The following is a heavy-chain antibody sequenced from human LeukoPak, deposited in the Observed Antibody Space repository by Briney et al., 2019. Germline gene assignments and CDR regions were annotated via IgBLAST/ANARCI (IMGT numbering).Heavy chain of an antibody. CDR3: AKTVYSYGYYYFDY. CDR2: IYSGGST. CDR1: GFTFSSYG. V-gene: IGHV3-23*03. Sequence: GGSLRLSCAASGFTFSSYGMNWVRQAPGKGLEWVSVIYSGGSTYYADSVKGRFTISRDNSKNTLYLQMNSLRAEDTAVYYCAKTVYSYGYYYFDYWGQGTLVTVSS. J-gene: IGHJ4*02. D-gene: IGHD5-18*01.